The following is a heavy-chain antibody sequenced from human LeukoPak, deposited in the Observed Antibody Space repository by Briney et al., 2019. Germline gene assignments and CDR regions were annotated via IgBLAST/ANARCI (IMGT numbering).Heavy chain of an antibody. V-gene: IGHV4-59*01. D-gene: IGHD3-9*01. J-gene: IGHJ6*03. CDR3: ARGYFDWLGSYYYYYMDV. CDR2: IYYSGST. Sequence: PSETLSLTCTVSGGSISSYYWSWIRQPPGKGLEWIGYIYYSGSTNYNPSLKSRVTISVDTSKNQFSLKLSSVTAADTAVYYCARGYFDWLGSYYYYYMDVWGKGTTVTISS. CDR1: GGSISSYY.